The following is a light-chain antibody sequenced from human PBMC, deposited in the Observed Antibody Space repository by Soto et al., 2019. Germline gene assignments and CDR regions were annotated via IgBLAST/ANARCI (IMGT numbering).Light chain of an antibody. CDR3: QQYNDWPRT. CDR1: QSVGIN. V-gene: IGKV3-15*01. J-gene: IGKJ1*01. CDR2: GAS. Sequence: EVVFTQSPALPSVSPGERATLSCRASQSVGINVAWYQQKPGQAPRLLIYGASTRATGSPDRFSASGSATEFTLTISSLQSEDFAVYYCQQYNDWPRTFGQGTKVDIK.